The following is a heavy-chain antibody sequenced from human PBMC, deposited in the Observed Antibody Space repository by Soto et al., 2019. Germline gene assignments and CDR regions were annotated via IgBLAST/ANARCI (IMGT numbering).Heavy chain of an antibody. CDR3: ARMESFGSLNWFDT. V-gene: IGHV1-8*01. CDR1: GYAFTKND. D-gene: IGHD5-18*01. Sequence: PVKVARKASGYAFTKNDVSWVRQATWQGLEWMGWMNPGSGDTGYAQKFQGRVTMTRDISIATAYMELNSLTSEDTAIYYCARMESFGSLNWFDTWGEGPLVTVSS. CDR2: MNPGSGDT. J-gene: IGHJ5*02.